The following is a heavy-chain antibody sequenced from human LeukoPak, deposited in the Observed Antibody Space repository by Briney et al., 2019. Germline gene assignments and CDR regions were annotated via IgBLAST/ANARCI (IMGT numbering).Heavy chain of an antibody. CDR3: ARGSGYDGSRI. Sequence: SETLSLTCTVSGGSISIDYWNWIRQPPGKGLEWIGYIYASGSTDYNPSLKSRVTISIDTSKSRFSLKLSSVTAADTAIYYCARGSGYDGSRIWGQGTLVTVSS. CDR2: IYASGST. V-gene: IGHV4-59*12. CDR1: GGSISIDY. D-gene: IGHD3-16*01. J-gene: IGHJ4*02.